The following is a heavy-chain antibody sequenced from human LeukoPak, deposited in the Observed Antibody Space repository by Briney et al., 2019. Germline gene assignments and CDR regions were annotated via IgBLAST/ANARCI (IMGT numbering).Heavy chain of an antibody. J-gene: IGHJ5*02. D-gene: IGHD3-9*01. Sequence: ASVKVSCKASGYTFTGYYMHWVRQAPGQGLEWMGWINPNSGGTNYAQKFQGRVTMTRDTSISTAYMELSRLRSDDTAVYYCARDQRSRYFDWLLKPAWFDPWGQGTLVTVSS. CDR2: INPNSGGT. V-gene: IGHV1-2*02. CDR3: ARDQRSRYFDWLLKPAWFDP. CDR1: GYTFTGYY.